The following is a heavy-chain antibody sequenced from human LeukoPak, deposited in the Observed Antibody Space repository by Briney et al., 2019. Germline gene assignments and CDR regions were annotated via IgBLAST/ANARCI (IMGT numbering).Heavy chain of an antibody. D-gene: IGHD3-3*01. CDR3: ADSEPVYDFWSGYYRFDY. J-gene: IGHJ4*02. CDR1: VGSISSSSYY. V-gene: IGHV4-39*01. CDR2: IYYSGST. Sequence: SETLSLTCTVPVGSISSSSYYWGWIRQPPGKGLEWIGSIYYSGSTYYNRSLKSRVTISVDTAKNQSSLKLGSVTAADTAVYYCADSEPVYDFWSGYYRFDYWGQGTLVTVSS.